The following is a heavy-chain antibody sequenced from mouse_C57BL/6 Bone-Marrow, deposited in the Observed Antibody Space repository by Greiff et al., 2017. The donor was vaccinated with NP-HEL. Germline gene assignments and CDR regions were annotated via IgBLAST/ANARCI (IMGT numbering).Heavy chain of an antibody. V-gene: IGHV1-82*01. J-gene: IGHJ3*01. D-gene: IGHD2-4*01. CDR1: GYAFSSSW. CDR3: ARRGDYDVAWFAY. Sequence: QVQLQQSGPELVKPGASVKISCKASGYAFSSSWMNWVKQRPGKGLEWIGRIYPGDGDTTYNGKFKGKATLTADKSSSTAYMQLSSLTSEDAAVYFCARRGDYDVAWFAYWGQGTLVTVSA. CDR2: IYPGDGDT.